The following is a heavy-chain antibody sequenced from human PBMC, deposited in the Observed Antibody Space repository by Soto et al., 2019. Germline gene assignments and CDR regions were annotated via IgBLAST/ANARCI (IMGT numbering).Heavy chain of an antibody. V-gene: IGHV4-59*08. J-gene: IGHJ5*02. CDR1: GGSIRSSS. D-gene: IGHD3-10*01. CDR2: IFYTGST. CDR3: ARRVQAKGFITQDNWPAP. Sequence: SETLSLTCTVSGGSIRSSSWNWIRQAPGKRLEWIGCIFYTGSTNFNPSLESRVAMSLDTSKNQFPLRLSSVTAADTAVYYCARRVQAKGFITQDNWPAPWGKGPRVTVPS.